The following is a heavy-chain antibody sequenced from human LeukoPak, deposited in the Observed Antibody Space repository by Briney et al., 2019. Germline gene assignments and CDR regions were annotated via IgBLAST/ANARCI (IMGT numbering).Heavy chain of an antibody. CDR1: GFTFSSYS. CDR3: ARDKYYDSSGYSGY. Sequence: QPGGSLRLSCAAPGFTFSSYSMNWVRQAPGKGLEWVSYISSSGSTIYYADSVKGRFTISRDNAKNSLYLQMNSLRAEDTAVYYCARDKYYDSSGYSGYWGQGTLVTVSS. CDR2: ISSSGSTI. D-gene: IGHD3-22*01. V-gene: IGHV3-48*04. J-gene: IGHJ4*02.